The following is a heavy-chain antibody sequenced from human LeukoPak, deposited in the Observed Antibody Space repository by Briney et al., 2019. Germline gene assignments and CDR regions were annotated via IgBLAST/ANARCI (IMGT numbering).Heavy chain of an antibody. V-gene: IGHV4-30-2*01. CDR1: GGSLSSGGYY. J-gene: IGHJ2*01. CDR3: ARSIAAAVNWYFDL. D-gene: IGHD6-13*01. Sequence: SETLSLTCTVSGGSLSSGGYYWSWIRQPPGKSLEWIGYIYHSGSTYYNPSLESRVTISVDRSKNQFSLKLSSVAAADTAVYYCARSIAAAVNWYFDLWGRGTLVTVSS. CDR2: IYHSGST.